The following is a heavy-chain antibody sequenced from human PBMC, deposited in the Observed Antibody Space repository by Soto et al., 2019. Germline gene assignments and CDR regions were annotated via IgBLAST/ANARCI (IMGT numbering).Heavy chain of an antibody. CDR2: ISSSGATT. CDR1: GFIFSDYA. CDR3: ARDRGYDAHDYYYNAMDV. J-gene: IGHJ6*02. Sequence: EVQLLESGGDLVQRGGSLRLSCAASGFIFSDYAMSWVRQAPGKGLEWVSGISSSGATTYYPDSVKGRFTISRDNSKNTLYLQMNGLRAEDTAVYYCARDRGYDAHDYYYNAMDVWGQGTTVTVSS. V-gene: IGHV3-23*01. D-gene: IGHD2-15*01.